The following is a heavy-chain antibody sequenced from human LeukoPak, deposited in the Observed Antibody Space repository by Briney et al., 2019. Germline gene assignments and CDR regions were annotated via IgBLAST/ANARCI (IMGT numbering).Heavy chain of an antibody. J-gene: IGHJ4*02. D-gene: IGHD3-22*01. CDR1: GVSISSSPYH. Sequence: PSETLSLTCSVSGVSISSSPYHWGWIRQPPGKGLEWIGSIYYSGSSYSNPSLQSRVTMSIDTAKNQFSLKLSSVTAADTAVYNCAREIDYDSTAYVYWGRGTLVTVSS. CDR2: IYYSGSS. V-gene: IGHV4-39*02. CDR3: AREIDYDSTAYVY.